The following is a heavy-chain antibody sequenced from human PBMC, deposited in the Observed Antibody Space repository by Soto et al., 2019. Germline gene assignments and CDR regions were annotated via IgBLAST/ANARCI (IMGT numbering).Heavy chain of an antibody. CDR1: GFIFNEYG. D-gene: IGHD2-15*01. V-gene: IGHV3-33*03. CDR2: IWYDGSNK. CDR3: ARWGCSGSNCNLNQRSFDL. J-gene: IGHJ4*02. Sequence: QVQLVESGGGVVQPGRSLRLSCAASGFIFNEYGMHWVRQAPGKGLEWVAVIWYDGSNKYYADSVKGRFTFSSDNSKNTMSLQMNSLRAEDTAVYYCARWGCSGSNCNLNQRSFDLWGQGTLVTVSS.